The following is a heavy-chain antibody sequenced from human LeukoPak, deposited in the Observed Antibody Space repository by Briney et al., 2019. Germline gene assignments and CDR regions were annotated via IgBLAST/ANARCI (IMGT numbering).Heavy chain of an antibody. Sequence: GGSLRLSCAASGFTFSDYAMHWVRQAPGKGLEWVSYISSSSSTIYYADSVKGRFTISRDNAKNSLYLQMNSLRDEDTAVYYCARDQYDILTGYYVDYWGQGTLVTVSS. J-gene: IGHJ4*02. V-gene: IGHV3-48*02. CDR1: GFTFSDYA. D-gene: IGHD3-9*01. CDR2: ISSSSSTI. CDR3: ARDQYDILTGYYVDY.